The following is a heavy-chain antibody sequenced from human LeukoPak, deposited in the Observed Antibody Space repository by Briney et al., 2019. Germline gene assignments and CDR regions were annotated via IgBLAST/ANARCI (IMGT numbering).Heavy chain of an antibody. CDR3: AKVSGDYSNYVGYFYYYGMDV. CDR2: ISASGGST. D-gene: IGHD4-11*01. V-gene: IGHV3-23*01. CDR1: GFSFSSYA. Sequence: GSLRLSCAASGFSFSSYAMNWVRQAPGKGLEWVSAISASGGSTYYADSVKGRFTISRDNSKNTLYLQMNSLRAEDTAVYYCAKVSGDYSNYVGYFYYYGMDVWGQGTTVTVSS. J-gene: IGHJ6*02.